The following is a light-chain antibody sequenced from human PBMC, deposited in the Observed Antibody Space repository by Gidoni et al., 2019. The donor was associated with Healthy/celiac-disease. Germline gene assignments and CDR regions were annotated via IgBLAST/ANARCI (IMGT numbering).Light chain of an antibody. CDR1: QSISSW. Sequence: GDRVTITCRASQSISSWLAWYQQKPGKAPKLLIYDASSLESGVPSRFSGSGPGTEFTLTISSLQPDDFATYYCQPYNSYSWTFGQGTKVEIK. J-gene: IGKJ1*01. CDR3: QPYNSYSWT. CDR2: DAS. V-gene: IGKV1-5*01.